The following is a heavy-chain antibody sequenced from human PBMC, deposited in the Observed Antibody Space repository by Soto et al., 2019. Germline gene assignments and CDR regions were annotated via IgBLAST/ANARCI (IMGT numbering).Heavy chain of an antibody. CDR1: GYTFTSYG. CDR2: ISAHNGNT. Sequence: QVHLVQSGAEVKKPGASVKVSCKASGYTFTSYGITLVRQAPGQGLEWMGWISAHNGNTDYAQKTQGRVIVARDTSTSTAYMELRRLRSADTAVYYCARGRYGDYWGQGALVTVSS. J-gene: IGHJ4*02. D-gene: IGHD1-1*01. CDR3: ARGRYGDY. V-gene: IGHV1-18*01.